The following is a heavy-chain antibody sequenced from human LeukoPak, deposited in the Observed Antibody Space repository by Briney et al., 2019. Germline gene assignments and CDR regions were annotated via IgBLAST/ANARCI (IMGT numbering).Heavy chain of an antibody. J-gene: IGHJ6*03. Sequence: PGGSLRLSWAASGFIFSNYYLNWVRHAPGKGLEWVSCIHGSASYNYYADSVKGRFTISRDSAKNSLYLEMSSLRVEDTAVYYCVRAFGGYDSQRFYYNMDVSGKGTTVTVSS. CDR3: VRAFGGYDSQRFYYNMDV. V-gene: IGHV3-21*06. CDR2: IHGSASYN. CDR1: GFIFSNYY. D-gene: IGHD5-12*01.